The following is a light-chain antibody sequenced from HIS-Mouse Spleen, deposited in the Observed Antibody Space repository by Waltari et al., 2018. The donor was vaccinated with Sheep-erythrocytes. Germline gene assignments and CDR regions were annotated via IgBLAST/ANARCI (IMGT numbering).Light chain of an antibody. Sequence: DVVMTQSPLSLPVTLGQPASISCRSSKSLLHSDGNTYLNWFQQMPGQSPRRLIYKVSNRDSGVPDRFSGSGSGTDFTLKISRVEAEDVGVYYCMQGTHWPPYTFGQGTKLEIK. CDR1: KSLLHSDGNTY. V-gene: IGKV2-30*02. CDR2: KVS. CDR3: MQGTHWPPYT. J-gene: IGKJ2*01.